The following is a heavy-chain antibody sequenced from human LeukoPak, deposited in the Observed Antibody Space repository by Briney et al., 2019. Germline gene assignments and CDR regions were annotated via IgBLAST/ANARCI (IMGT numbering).Heavy chain of an antibody. V-gene: IGHV1-46*01. CDR3: ARGLGYTSGWYAFDI. J-gene: IGHJ3*02. Sequence: ASVKVSSKASVYTFTNYYIHWVRQAAGQGLEWMGIINPSGSTSYTQKFQGRVTMTRDTSTSTVYMELSSLRSEDTAVYYCARGLGYTSGWYAFDIWGQGTMVTVSS. CDR1: VYTFTNYY. D-gene: IGHD6-19*01. CDR2: INPSGST.